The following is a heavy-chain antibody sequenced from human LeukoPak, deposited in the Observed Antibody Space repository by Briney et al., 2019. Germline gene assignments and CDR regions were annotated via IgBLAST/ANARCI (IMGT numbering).Heavy chain of an antibody. J-gene: IGHJ5*02. CDR1: GASMHIRY. Sequence: SETLSLTCSVSGASMHIRYWSWIRQPPGKGLEWIGEINHSGSTNYNPSLKSRVTISVDTSKNQFSLKLSSVTAADTAVYYCARGIAGSGRANNWFDPWGQGTLVTVSS. V-gene: IGHV4-34*01. D-gene: IGHD6-13*01. CDR2: INHSGST. CDR3: ARGIAGSGRANNWFDP.